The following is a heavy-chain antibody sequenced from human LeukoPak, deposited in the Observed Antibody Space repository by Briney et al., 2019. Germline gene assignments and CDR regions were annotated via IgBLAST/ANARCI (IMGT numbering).Heavy chain of an antibody. D-gene: IGHD3-22*01. Sequence: SETLSLTCTVSGGSISSYYWSWIRQPAGKGLEWIGRIYTSGSTNYNPSLKSRVTMSVDTSKNQFSLKLGSVTAADTAVYYCARDRRVAYYDSSGLFHDAFDIWGQGTMVTVSS. CDR2: IYTSGST. V-gene: IGHV4-4*07. CDR1: GGSISSYY. CDR3: ARDRRVAYYDSSGLFHDAFDI. J-gene: IGHJ3*02.